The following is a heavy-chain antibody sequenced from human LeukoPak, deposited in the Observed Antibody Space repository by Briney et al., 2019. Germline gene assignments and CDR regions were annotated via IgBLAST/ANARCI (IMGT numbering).Heavy chain of an antibody. D-gene: IGHD3-22*01. Sequence: SVKVSCEASGGTFSSYAIIWVRRAPGQGREWMGGIIPIFGTANYAQKFQGRVTITADESTSTAYMELSSLRSEYTGVYYRARGQHSSGYYSVSSLACWGQGTLVTVSS. J-gene: IGHJ4*02. CDR1: GGTFSSYA. V-gene: IGHV1-69*13. CDR3: ARGQHSSGYYSVSSLAC. CDR2: IIPIFGTA.